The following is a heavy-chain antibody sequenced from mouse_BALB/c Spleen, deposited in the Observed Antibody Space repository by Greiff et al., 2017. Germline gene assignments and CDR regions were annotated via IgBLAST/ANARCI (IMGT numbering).Heavy chain of an antibody. CDR1: GFSLTSSG. CDR3: ARKTNDYGGGCGWLAY. J-gene: IGHJ3*01. CDR2: IWSGGST. Sequence: VKLQESGPGLVKPSQSLSISCTVSGFSLTSSGVHWVRQSPGQGLEWLGVIWSGGSTAYNAAFISRLSISKDNSKGQVFFKMNSLQANDTAIYYCARKTNDYGGGCGWLAYWGQGTLVTVSA. V-gene: IGHV2-2*02. D-gene: IGHD2-4*01.